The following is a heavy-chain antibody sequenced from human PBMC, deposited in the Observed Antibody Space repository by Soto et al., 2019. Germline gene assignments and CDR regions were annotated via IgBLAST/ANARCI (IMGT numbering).Heavy chain of an antibody. J-gene: IGHJ4*02. D-gene: IGHD3-10*01. CDR3: ARDVSSDTTGFRGYDL. Sequence: QLHLVQSGDEVKKAGSSVKVSCKASGGTVSSYAITWVRQAPGKGLEWMGVFIPIFVSAHYAPKFQGRITITADESTSTAYMELSGITSEDTAIYYCARDVSSDTTGFRGYDLWGQGTQVTVSS. CDR2: FIPIFVSA. CDR1: GGTVSSYA. V-gene: IGHV1-69*01.